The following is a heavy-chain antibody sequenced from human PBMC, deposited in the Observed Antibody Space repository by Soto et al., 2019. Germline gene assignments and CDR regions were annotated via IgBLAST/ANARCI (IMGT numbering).Heavy chain of an antibody. J-gene: IGHJ3*02. V-gene: IGHV4-39*01. CDR2: IYYSGST. CDR3: ARPVFGVVRI. CDR1: GCSISSSNYY. D-gene: IGHD3-3*01. Sequence: SETLSLTCTVSGCSISSSNYYWGWIRQPPGKGLEWIGSIYYSGSTYYNPSLKSRVTISVDTSKNQFSLKLSSVTAADTAVYYCARPVFGVVRIWGQGTMVT.